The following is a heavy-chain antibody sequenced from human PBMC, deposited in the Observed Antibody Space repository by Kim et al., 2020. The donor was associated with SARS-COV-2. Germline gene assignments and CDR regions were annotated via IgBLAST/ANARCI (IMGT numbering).Heavy chain of an antibody. CDR3: ARGNSRQQLVGSRWFDP. J-gene: IGHJ5*02. V-gene: IGHV4-31*03. Sequence: SETLSLTCTVSGGSISSGGYYWSWIRQHPGKGLEWIGYIYYSGSTYYNPSLKSRVTISVDTSKNQFSLKLSSVTAADTAVYYCARGNSRQQLVGSRWFDPWGQGTLVTVSS. D-gene: IGHD6-13*01. CDR2: IYYSGST. CDR1: GGSISSGGYY.